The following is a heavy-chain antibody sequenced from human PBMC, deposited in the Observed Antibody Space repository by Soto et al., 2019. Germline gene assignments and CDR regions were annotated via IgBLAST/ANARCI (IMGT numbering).Heavy chain of an antibody. D-gene: IGHD3-22*01. CDR3: ARELLFYDSDGFSWDDAFDI. V-gene: IGHV4-30-2*01. CDR2: IYQSGST. Sequence: QMHLQESGSGLVKPSQTLSLTCAVSGGSLSSSAYSWSWIRQPPGKGLEWIGFIYQSGSTYYNPSLKSRVTMSLDRTKNQFSLKLRSVTAADTAVYYCARELLFYDSDGFSWDDAFDIWGQGTMVTVSS. CDR1: GGSLSSSAYS. J-gene: IGHJ3*02.